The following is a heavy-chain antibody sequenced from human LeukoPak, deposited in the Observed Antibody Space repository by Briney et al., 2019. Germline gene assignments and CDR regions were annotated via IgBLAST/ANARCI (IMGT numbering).Heavy chain of an antibody. CDR1: GGSISSYY. V-gene: IGHV4-4*07. D-gene: IGHD2-2*01. Sequence: PSETLSLTCTVSGGSISSYYWSWIRQPAGKGLEWIGRIYTSGSTNYNPSLKSRVTMLVDTSKNQFSLKLSSVTAADTAVYYCAREPVVPAAMGYYYMHVWGKGTTVTVSS. CDR2: IYTSGST. CDR3: AREPVVPAAMGYYYMHV. J-gene: IGHJ6*03.